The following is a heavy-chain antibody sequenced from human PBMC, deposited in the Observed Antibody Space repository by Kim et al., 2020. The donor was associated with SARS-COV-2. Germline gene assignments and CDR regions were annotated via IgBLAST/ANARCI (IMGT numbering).Heavy chain of an antibody. Sequence: SQTLSLTCAISGDSVSNNEVAWNWIRQSPSRGLEWLGMTYRRSNDYAVFVQSRITINVDTSRNQFSLQLNSMTPEDTAIYYCARGRNSAFDIWGQGTMVTVSS. V-gene: IGHV6-1*01. CDR1: GDSVSNNEVA. J-gene: IGHJ3*02. CDR2: TYRRSN. CDR3: ARGRNSAFDI. D-gene: IGHD2-21*01.